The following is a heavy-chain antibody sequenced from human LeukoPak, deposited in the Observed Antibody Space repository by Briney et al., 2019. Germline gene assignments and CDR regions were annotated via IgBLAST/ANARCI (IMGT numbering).Heavy chain of an antibody. J-gene: IGHJ3*02. CDR1: GFTFSSYS. V-gene: IGHV3-48*01. Sequence: GGSLRLSCAASGFTFSSYSMNWVRQAPGKGLEWVSYISSSSSTIYHADSVKGRFTISRDNAKNSLYLQMNSLRAEDTAVYYCARDHLSSGYQADAFDIWGQGTMVTVSS. CDR2: ISSSSSTI. D-gene: IGHD3-22*01. CDR3: ARDHLSSGYQADAFDI.